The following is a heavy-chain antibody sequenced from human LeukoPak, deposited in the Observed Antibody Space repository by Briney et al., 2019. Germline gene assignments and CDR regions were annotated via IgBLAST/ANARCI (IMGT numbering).Heavy chain of an antibody. CDR2: VYHRGST. CDR3: ARGAEYYAIWRGYAGYSDY. CDR1: GYSISNGYY. Sequence: SPSETLSLTCTVSGYSISNGYYWGWIRQPPGKGLEWVGSVYHRGSTYYNPSLRSRVTISLDRSKKKFSLKLTSVTAADTAVYFCARGAEYYAIWRGYAGYSDYWGQGISVTVSS. J-gene: IGHJ4*02. V-gene: IGHV4-38-2*02. D-gene: IGHD3-3*01.